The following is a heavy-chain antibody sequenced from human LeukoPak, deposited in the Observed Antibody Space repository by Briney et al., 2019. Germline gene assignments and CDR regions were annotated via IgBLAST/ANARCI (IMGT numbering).Heavy chain of an antibody. CDR2: IIHSGNT. V-gene: IGHV4-4*02. J-gene: IGHJ4*02. D-gene: IGHD1-14*01. CDR1: GGSISRSNW. Sequence: PSETLSLTCAVSGGSISRSNWWTWVRQSPGKGLEWIGDIIHSGNTNYNPSLRSRLTISLDKSRYQFSLKLSSVTAADTAVYYCTGYNIPYTFEFWGQGTLVTVSS. CDR3: TGYNIPYTFEF.